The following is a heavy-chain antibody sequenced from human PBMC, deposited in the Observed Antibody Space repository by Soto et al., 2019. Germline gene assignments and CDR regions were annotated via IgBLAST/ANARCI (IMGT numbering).Heavy chain of an antibody. CDR3: ARDRTPVTIFGVDTGYYYYMDV. CDR2: ISSSSSYI. D-gene: IGHD3-3*01. V-gene: IGHV3-21*01. J-gene: IGHJ6*03. CDR1: GFTFSSYS. Sequence: GGSLRLSCAASGFTFSSYSMNWVRQAPGKGLEWVSSISSSSSYIYYADSVKGRFTISRDNAKNSLYLQMNSLRAEDTAVYYCARDRTPVTIFGVDTGYYYYMDVWGKGTTVTVSS.